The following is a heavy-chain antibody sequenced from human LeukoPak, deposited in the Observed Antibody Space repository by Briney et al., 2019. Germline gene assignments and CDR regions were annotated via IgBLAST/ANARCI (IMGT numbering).Heavy chain of an antibody. D-gene: IGHD4-17*01. J-gene: IGHJ4*02. Sequence: GGSLRLSCAASGFIVNTNYMTWVRQAPGRGLEWVSFIYADGNTYYADSVKGRFTISRDISRNAVYLQMNSLRAEDTAVYYCARDSYGDANFDSWGQGTLVTVSS. CDR3: ARDSYGDANFDS. CDR1: GFIVNTNY. V-gene: IGHV3-53*01. CDR2: IYADGNT.